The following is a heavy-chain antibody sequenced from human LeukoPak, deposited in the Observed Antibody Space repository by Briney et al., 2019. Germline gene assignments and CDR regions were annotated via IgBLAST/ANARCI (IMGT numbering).Heavy chain of an antibody. Sequence: PSETLSLTCTVSGGSIRSNSYYWGWIRQPPGKGLEWIGSIYYSGSTNYNPSLKSRVTISVDTSKNQFSLKLSSVTAADTAVYYCARDGGDGSYFDNWGQGTLVTVSS. CDR2: IYYSGST. CDR1: GGSIRSNSYY. D-gene: IGHD2-15*01. J-gene: IGHJ4*02. V-gene: IGHV4-39*07. CDR3: ARDGGDGSYFDN.